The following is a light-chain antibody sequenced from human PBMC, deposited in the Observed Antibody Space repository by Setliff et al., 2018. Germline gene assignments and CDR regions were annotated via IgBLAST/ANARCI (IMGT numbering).Light chain of an antibody. CDR2: DVN. J-gene: IGLJ1*01. CDR3: ASKTGPGTYV. CDR1: FGAYGSAY. Sequence: QSALGQPASVSGSPEQSITISCTGEFGAYGSAYVSWYQQHPDKAPKLIIYDVNNRPSGISHRFSGSNSANTASLTISGLQAEDEAEYFCASKTGPGTYVFGTGTKVTVL. V-gene: IGLV2-14*03.